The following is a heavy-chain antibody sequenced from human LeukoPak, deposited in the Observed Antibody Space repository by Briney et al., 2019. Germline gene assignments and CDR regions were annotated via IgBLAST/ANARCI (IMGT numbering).Heavy chain of an antibody. CDR1: GGSFSGYY. Sequence: SETLSLTCAVYGGSFSGYYWSWIRQPPGKGLEWIGEINHSGSTNYNPSLKSRVTISVDTSKNQFSLKLSSVTAADTAVYYCARERGAAAGTPYFDYWGQGTLVTVSS. D-gene: IGHD6-13*01. V-gene: IGHV4-34*01. J-gene: IGHJ4*02. CDR3: ARERGAAAGTPYFDY. CDR2: INHSGST.